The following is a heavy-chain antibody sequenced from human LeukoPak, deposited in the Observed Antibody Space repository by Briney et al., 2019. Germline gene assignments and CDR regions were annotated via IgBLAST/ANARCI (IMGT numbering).Heavy chain of an antibody. Sequence: PGGSLRLSCAASGFTFRSYAMHWVRQAPGKGLEWVAVISYDDGDNKYYADSVQGRFTISRDNSKNTIYLQMNSLRTEDTAIYYCARGMAREGTVTTTSHWGQGTLVTVSS. CDR2: ISYDDGDNK. CDR3: ARGMAREGTVTTTSH. D-gene: IGHD4-11*01. V-gene: IGHV3-30*03. CDR1: GFTFRSYA. J-gene: IGHJ4*02.